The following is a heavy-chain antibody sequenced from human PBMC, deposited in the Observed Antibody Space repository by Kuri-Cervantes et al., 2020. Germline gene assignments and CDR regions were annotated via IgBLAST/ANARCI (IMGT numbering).Heavy chain of an antibody. CDR1: GFTFSNYY. CDR2: ISTSGSTI. Sequence: GESLKISCAASGFTFSNYYMSWIRQAPGKGLEWVSYISTSGSTIYYADSVKGRFTISRDNSKNSLYLQMNSLRAEDTAVYYCARGSSSSSLYYYYGMDVWGQGTMVTVSS. V-gene: IGHV3-11*01. CDR3: ARGSSSSSLYYYYGMDV. J-gene: IGHJ6*02. D-gene: IGHD6-13*01.